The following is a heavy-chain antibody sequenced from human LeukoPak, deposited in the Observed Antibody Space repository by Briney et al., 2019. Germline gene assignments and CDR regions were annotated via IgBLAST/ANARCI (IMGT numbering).Heavy chain of an antibody. J-gene: IGHJ6*04. CDR1: GDSVSSNSAA. CDR3: ARSIITMVQGVIHHYYYYYGMDV. V-gene: IGHV6-1*01. CDR2: TYYRSKWYN. Sequence: SQTLSLTCAISGDSVSSNSAAWNWIRQSPSRGLEWLGRTYYRSKWYNDYAVSVKSRITINPDTSKNQFSLQLNSVTPEDTAVYYCARSIITMVQGVIHHYYYYYGMDVWGKGTTVTVSS. D-gene: IGHD3-10*01.